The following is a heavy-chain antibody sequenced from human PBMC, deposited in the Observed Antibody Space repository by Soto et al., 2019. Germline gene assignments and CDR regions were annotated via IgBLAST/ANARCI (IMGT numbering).Heavy chain of an antibody. CDR3: XXXXXXXXXXXCSXYGMDV. J-gene: IGHJ6*02. CDR1: GYTFTSYG. V-gene: IGHV1-18*01. CDR2: ISAYNGNT. Sequence: QVQLVQSGAEVKKPGASVKVSCKASGYTFTSYGISWVRQAPGQGLEWMGWISAYNGNTNYAQKFQGRVTMTTDTSTSTAYMELRSLRSXXXXXXXXXXXXXXXXXXXCSXYGMDVWGQGTTVTVSS.